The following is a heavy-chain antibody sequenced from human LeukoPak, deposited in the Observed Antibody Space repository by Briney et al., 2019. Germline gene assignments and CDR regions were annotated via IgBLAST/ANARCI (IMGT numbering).Heavy chain of an antibody. CDR1: GGTFSSYA. J-gene: IGHJ5*02. Sequence: SVKVSCKASGGTFSSYAISWVRQAPGQGLEWMGGIIPIFGTANYAQKFQGRVTITADESTSTAYMEMSSLRSEDTAVYYCARVSSGSLGFDPWGQGTLVTVSS. V-gene: IGHV1-69*01. D-gene: IGHD1-26*01. CDR3: ARVSSGSLGFDP. CDR2: IIPIFGTA.